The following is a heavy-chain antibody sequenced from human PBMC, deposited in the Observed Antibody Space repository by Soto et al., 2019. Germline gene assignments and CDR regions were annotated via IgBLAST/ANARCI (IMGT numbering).Heavy chain of an antibody. V-gene: IGHV3-7*03. CDR2: IKKDGSEK. J-gene: IGHJ2*01. CDR3: ARLPYSGRYSDWYFDL. D-gene: IGHD1-26*01. CDR1: GFTFSSYW. Sequence: EVQLVQSGGGLVQPGGSLRLSCVASGFTFSSYWMAWVRQAPGKGLEWVANIKKDGSEKYYVDFVEGRLTISRDNAKNSLYLQMNSLRVEDTAVYYCARLPYSGRYSDWYFDLWGRGTLVSVSS.